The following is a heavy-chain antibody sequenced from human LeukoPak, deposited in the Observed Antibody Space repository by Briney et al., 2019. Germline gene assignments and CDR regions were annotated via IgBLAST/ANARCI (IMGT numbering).Heavy chain of an antibody. D-gene: IGHD6-13*01. CDR2: IYTSGST. J-gene: IGHJ6*03. V-gene: IGHV4-4*07. CDR3: ARGFSSSWPRVLVYYYYYYMDV. Sequence: PSETLSLTCTVSGGSISSYYWSWIRQPAGKGLEWIARIYTSGSTNYNPSLKSRVTISVDTSKNQFSLKLSFVTAADTAVYYCARGFSSSWPRVLVYYYYYYMDVWGKGTTVTVSS. CDR1: GGSISSYY.